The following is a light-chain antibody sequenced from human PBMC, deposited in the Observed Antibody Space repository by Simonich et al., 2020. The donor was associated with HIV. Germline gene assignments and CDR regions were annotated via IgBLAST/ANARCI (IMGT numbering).Light chain of an antibody. J-gene: IGLJ2*01. CDR3: QSYDSSNYVV. CDR2: EDN. V-gene: IGLV6-57*03. CDR1: RGSIASNY. Sequence: FMLTQPHSVSESPGKTVTISCTRSRGSIASNYVQWYQKRPGSAPTIVIYEDNQRPAGVPDRFSGSIDSSSNSASLTISGLKTEDEADYYCQSYDSSNYVVFGGGTKLTVL.